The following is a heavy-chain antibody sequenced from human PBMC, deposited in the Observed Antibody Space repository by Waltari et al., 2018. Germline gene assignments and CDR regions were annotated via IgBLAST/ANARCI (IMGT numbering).Heavy chain of an antibody. V-gene: IGHV4-39*07. CDR1: GGSISSSSYY. CDR2: IYYSWGI. D-gene: IGHD5-18*01. Sequence: QLQLQESGPGLVKPSETLSLTCTVSGGSISSSSYYWGWIRQPPGKGLEWIGSIYYSWGIYYNPSLKSRVTISVDTSKNQFSLKLSSVTAADTAVYYCARQQLRDAFDIWGQGTMVTVSS. J-gene: IGHJ3*02. CDR3: ARQQLRDAFDI.